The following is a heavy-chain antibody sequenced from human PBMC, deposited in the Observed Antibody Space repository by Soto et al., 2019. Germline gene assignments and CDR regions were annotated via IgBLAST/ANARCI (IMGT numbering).Heavy chain of an antibody. CDR3: ARVICGGGSCHTGAFDI. J-gene: IGHJ3*02. CDR1: GFTVSSSY. Sequence: DVQLVESGGGLVQPGGSLRLSCAASGFTVSSSYMTWVRQAPGKGPEWVSVIYSGGNTHYADFVKGRFTISRDNSKNTLYLQMNSLRVEDTALYYCARVICGGGSCHTGAFDIWGQGTMVTDSS. D-gene: IGHD2-15*01. CDR2: IYSGGNT. V-gene: IGHV3-66*01.